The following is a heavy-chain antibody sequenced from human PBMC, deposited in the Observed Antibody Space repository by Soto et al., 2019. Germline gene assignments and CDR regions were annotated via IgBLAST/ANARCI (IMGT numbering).Heavy chain of an antibody. CDR3: ARGKVVVVPAAVPRLGAFDI. V-gene: IGHV4-31*03. Sequence: SETLSLTCTVSGGSISSGGYYWSWICQHPGKGLEWIGYIYYSGSTYYNPSLKSRVTISVDTSKNQFSLKLSSVTAADTAVYYCARGKVVVVPAAVPRLGAFDIWGQGTMVTVSS. D-gene: IGHD2-2*02. J-gene: IGHJ3*02. CDR1: GGSISSGGYY. CDR2: IYYSGST.